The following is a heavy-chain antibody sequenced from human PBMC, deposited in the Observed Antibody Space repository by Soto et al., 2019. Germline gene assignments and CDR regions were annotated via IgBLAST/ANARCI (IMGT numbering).Heavy chain of an antibody. J-gene: IGHJ4*02. CDR2: INHSGST. D-gene: IGHD3-22*01. V-gene: IGHV4-34*01. CDR1: GGSFSGYY. Sequence: QVQLQQWGAGLLKPSETLSLTCAVYGGSFSGYYWSWIRQPPGKGLEWIGEINHSGSTNYNPSLKSRVTIAVDTSKNQFSLKLSSVTAADTAVYYCARSSSGYPRAFDYWGQGTLVTVSS. CDR3: ARSSSGYPRAFDY.